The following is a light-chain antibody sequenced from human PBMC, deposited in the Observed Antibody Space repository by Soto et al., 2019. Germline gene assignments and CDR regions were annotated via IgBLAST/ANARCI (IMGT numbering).Light chain of an antibody. CDR3: QQCFSLPQP. V-gene: IGKV1-39*01. J-gene: IGKJ1*01. Sequence: DIQMTQSPSSLSASVGDRVTITCRASQSIDNYLSSYQQIPGKAPKLLIYAASNLQRGVPSRFSGSGSVTEFTLTISNLQPDAFAVYYCQQCFSLPQPFGHGTQVENK. CDR2: AAS. CDR1: QSIDNY.